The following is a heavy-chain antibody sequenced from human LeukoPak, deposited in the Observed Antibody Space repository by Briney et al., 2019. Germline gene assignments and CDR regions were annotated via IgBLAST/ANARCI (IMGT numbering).Heavy chain of an antibody. CDR3: ARGRCGWFGELLYRKNWFDP. D-gene: IGHD3-10*01. V-gene: IGHV4-34*01. J-gene: IGHJ5*02. CDR2: INHSGST. CDR1: GGSFSGYY. Sequence: SETLSLTCAVYGGSFSGYYWSWIRQPPGKGLEWIGEINHSGSTNYNPSLKSRVTISVDTSKNQFSLKLSSVTAADTAVYYCARGRCGWFGELLYRKNWFDPWGQGTLVTVSS.